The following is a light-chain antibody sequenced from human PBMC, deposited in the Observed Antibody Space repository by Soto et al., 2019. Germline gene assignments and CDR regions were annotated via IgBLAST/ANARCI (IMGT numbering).Light chain of an antibody. CDR1: SSKIGAGYD. V-gene: IGLV1-40*01. J-gene: IGLJ1*01. CDR3: QSYDSSLSGSGV. CDR2: RNS. Sequence: QSVLTQPPSVSGAPGQRVTISCTGSSSKIGAGYDVHWYQQLPGTAPKLLIYRNSNRPSGVPDRFTGSKSGTSASLAITGLQAEDEADYYCQSYDSSLSGSGVFGTGTKVTVL.